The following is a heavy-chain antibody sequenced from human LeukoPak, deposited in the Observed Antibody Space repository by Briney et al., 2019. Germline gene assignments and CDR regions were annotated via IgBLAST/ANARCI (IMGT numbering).Heavy chain of an antibody. CDR3: AHRKGDYDSSGFYYYYYGMDV. CDR2: TSSNDDK. J-gene: IGHJ6*02. CDR1: GFSLSTSGAG. V-gene: IGHV2-5*01. D-gene: IGHD3-22*01. Sequence: SGPTLATPTPPLTLTCTFSGFSLSTSGAGVGWIRQPPRTALAWLAPTSSNDDKRYSPSLKSRHTITQDTSKNQVVRTMTDMDPVDTATYYCAHRKGDYDSSGFYYYYYGMDVWGQGTTVTVSS.